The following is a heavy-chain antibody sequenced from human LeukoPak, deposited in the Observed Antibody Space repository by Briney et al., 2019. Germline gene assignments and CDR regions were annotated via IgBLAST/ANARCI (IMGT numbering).Heavy chain of an antibody. Sequence: GGSLRLSCAASGFTFSNSGMNWVRQAPGKGLEWVPSISSSNSYIYYADSVKGRFTISRDNAKNSLYLQMNSLRAEDTAVYYCARDRSGSYYFDYWGQGTLVTVSS. D-gene: IGHD1-26*01. CDR3: ARDRSGSYYFDY. CDR2: ISSSNSYI. V-gene: IGHV3-21*01. CDR1: GFTFSNSG. J-gene: IGHJ4*02.